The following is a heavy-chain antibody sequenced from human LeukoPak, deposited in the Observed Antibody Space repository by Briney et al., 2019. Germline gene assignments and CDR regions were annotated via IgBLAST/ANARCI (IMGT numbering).Heavy chain of an antibody. CDR1: GGSISSSSYY. J-gene: IGHJ4*02. V-gene: IGHV4-39*07. Sequence: SETLSLTCTVSGGSISSSSYYWGWVRQPPGKGLEWIGSIYYSGSTYYNPSLKSRVTISVDTSKNQFSLKLSSVTAADTAVYYCARESTMIVVNWGQGTLVTVSS. D-gene: IGHD3-22*01. CDR2: IYYSGST. CDR3: ARESTMIVVN.